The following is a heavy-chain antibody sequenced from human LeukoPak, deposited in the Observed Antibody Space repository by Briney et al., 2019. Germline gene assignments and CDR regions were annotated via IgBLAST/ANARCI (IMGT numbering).Heavy chain of an antibody. CDR2: IHYSGST. V-gene: IGHV4-59*11. Sequence: PSETLSLTCTVSGGSISSHYWNWLRQPPGKGLEWIGFIHYSGSTDYNPSLKSRVTISIDTSKNQFSLKLRSVTAADTAVYYCANDSSGFFDYWGQGTLVTVSS. CDR1: GGSISSHY. CDR3: ANDSSGFFDY. J-gene: IGHJ4*02. D-gene: IGHD3-22*01.